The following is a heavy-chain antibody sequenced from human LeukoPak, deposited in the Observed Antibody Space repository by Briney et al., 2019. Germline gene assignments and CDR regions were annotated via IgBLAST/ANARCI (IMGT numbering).Heavy chain of an antibody. CDR2: MNPNSGAT. CDR1: GYTFTSYD. Sequence: ASVKVSCKASGYTFTSYDFNWLRQATGQGPEWMGWMNPNSGATGCARKFQGRVTMTTDTSTSTAYMELRSLRSDDTAVCYCARDILIFGVVISYNWFDPWGQGTLVTVSS. J-gene: IGHJ5*02. CDR3: ARDILIFGVVISYNWFDP. V-gene: IGHV1-8*01. D-gene: IGHD3/OR15-3a*01.